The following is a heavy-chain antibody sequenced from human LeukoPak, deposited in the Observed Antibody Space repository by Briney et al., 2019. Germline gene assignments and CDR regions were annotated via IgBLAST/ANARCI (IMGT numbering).Heavy chain of an antibody. CDR3: AREGSYYAFNHFDS. D-gene: IGHD1-26*01. J-gene: IGHJ5*01. Sequence: SVKVSCKASGGTFDSYTISWVRQAPGQGLEWMGGIIPIFGTANYAQKFQGRVTITADESTSTAYMELSSLRSEDTAVYYCAREGSYYAFNHFDSWGQGTLVTVSS. V-gene: IGHV1-69*01. CDR2: IIPIFGTA. CDR1: GGTFDSYT.